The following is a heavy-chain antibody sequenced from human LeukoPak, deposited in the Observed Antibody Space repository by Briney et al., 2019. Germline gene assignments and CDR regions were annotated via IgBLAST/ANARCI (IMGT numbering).Heavy chain of an antibody. CDR1: GYTFTSYD. D-gene: IGHD3-3*01. V-gene: IGHV1-8*03. Sequence: GESLKISCKASGYTFTSYDINWVRQATGQGLEWMGWMNPNSGNTGYAQKFQGRVTITRNTSISTAYMELSSLRSEDTAVYYCARGHRKDSYYDFWSGYWFDYWGQGTLVTVSS. CDR2: MNPNSGNT. J-gene: IGHJ4*02. CDR3: ARGHRKDSYYDFWSGYWFDY.